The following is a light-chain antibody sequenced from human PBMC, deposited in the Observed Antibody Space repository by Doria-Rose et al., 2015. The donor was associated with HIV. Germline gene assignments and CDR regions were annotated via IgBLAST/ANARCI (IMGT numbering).Light chain of an antibody. J-gene: IGKJ3*01. Sequence: DIRVTQSPESLGMSLGERATLNCKSNQSLLYTSKNYLAWYRQKPGQPPKLLIYWASTRQSGVPARFSGSGSGTDFTLTISSLEAEDVAVYYGQQYYDTPSFGPGTTVDIK. CDR3: QQYYDTPS. CDR2: WAS. CDR1: QSLLYTSKNY. V-gene: IGKV4-1*01.